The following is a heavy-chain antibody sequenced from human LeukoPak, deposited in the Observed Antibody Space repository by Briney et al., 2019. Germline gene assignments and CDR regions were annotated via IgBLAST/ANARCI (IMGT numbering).Heavy chain of an antibody. CDR1: GGSFSGYY. CDR2: INHSGST. J-gene: IGHJ2*01. Sequence: SETLSLTCAVSGGSFSGYYWSWIRQPPGKGLEWIGEINHSGSTNYNPSLKSRVTISVDTSKNQFSLKLSSVTAADTAVYYCGRGRLTTDWYFDLWGRGTLVTVSS. D-gene: IGHD1-1*01. V-gene: IGHV4-34*01. CDR3: GRGRLTTDWYFDL.